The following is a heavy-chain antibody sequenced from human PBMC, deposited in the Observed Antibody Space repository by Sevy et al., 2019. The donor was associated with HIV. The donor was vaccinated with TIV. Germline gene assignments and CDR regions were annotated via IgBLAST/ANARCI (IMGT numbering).Heavy chain of an antibody. J-gene: IGHJ4*02. V-gene: IGHV3-7*01. CDR3: VRAIATADSF. CDR1: GFSLNSYW. D-gene: IGHD6-13*01. CDR2: INQNGSVN. Sequence: GSLRLSCVASGFSLNSYWMLWVRQAPGKGLEWVANINQNGSVNYYADSVKGRFTISRDNARNLVSLQMNILRVEDTAVYYCVRAIATADSFWGQGTLVTVSS.